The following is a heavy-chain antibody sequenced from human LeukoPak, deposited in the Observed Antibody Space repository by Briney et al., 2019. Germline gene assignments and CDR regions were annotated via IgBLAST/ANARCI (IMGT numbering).Heavy chain of an antibody. CDR2: TSYSGST. J-gene: IGHJ4*02. V-gene: IGHV4-59*01. CDR3: ARGLKSYDILTAYYTFPYFDY. CDR1: GGSLSSYY. D-gene: IGHD3-9*01. Sequence: KASETLSLTCTVSGGSLSSYYWTWIRQPPGKGLEWIGYTSYSGSTNYNPSLKSRVTISVDTSKNQFSLKLSSVTVADTAVYYCARGLKSYDILTAYYTFPYFDYWGQGALVTVSS.